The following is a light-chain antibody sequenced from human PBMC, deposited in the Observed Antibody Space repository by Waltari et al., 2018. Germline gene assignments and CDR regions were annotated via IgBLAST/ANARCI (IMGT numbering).Light chain of an antibody. CDR1: QRVSSW. CDR3: QQYNEYTWS. CDR2: KSS. Sequence: DIQMTQFPSTLSASVGDTVTITCRASQRVSSWLAWHQQKPGKAPRLLIYKSSTLESGVPSRFTGYGSGTEFTLTISNLQADDLATYYCQQYNEYTWSFGQGTKVEIQ. J-gene: IGKJ1*01. V-gene: IGKV1-5*03.